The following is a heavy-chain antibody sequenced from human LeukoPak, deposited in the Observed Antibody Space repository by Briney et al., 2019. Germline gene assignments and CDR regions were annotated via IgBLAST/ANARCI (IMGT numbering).Heavy chain of an antibody. Sequence: HEASVKVSCKASGGTLSSYAISWVRQAPGQGLDWMGRIIPILGIANYAQKFQGRVTITADKSTSTAYMELSSLRSEDTAVYYCASPMTRNYGDYGNAYWGQGTLGTASP. D-gene: IGHD4-17*01. CDR3: ASPMTRNYGDYGNAY. V-gene: IGHV1-69*04. CDR1: GGTLSSYA. CDR2: IIPILGIA. J-gene: IGHJ4*02.